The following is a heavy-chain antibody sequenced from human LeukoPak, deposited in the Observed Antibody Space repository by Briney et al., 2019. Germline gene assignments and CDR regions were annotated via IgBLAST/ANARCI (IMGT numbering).Heavy chain of an antibody. J-gene: IGHJ6*03. CDR2: INGGGNTT. Sequence: GGSLRLSCAASGFAFSSFAMGWVRQSPGKGLEWLSTINGGGNTTFYSDSVKGRFTISRDNSKNTLYLHMDSLRPNDTATYYCTKELHVAVAVADYYYFYMDVWGRGTAVTVSS. D-gene: IGHD6-19*01. V-gene: IGHV3-23*01. CDR1: GFAFSSFA. CDR3: TKELHVAVAVADYYYFYMDV.